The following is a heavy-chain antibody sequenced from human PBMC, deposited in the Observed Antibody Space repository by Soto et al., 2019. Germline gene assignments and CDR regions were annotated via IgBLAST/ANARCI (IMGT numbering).Heavy chain of an antibody. D-gene: IGHD3-16*01. CDR2: IYYSGST. CDR1: GGSISSGGYY. J-gene: IGHJ3*02. V-gene: IGHV4-31*03. CDR3: ARANSRDYIWGGDAFDI. Sequence: QVQLQESGPGLVKPSQTLSLTCTVSGGSISSGGYYWSWIRQHPGKGLEWIGYIYYSGSTYYNPSLKSRVTISVDTSKNQFSLKVSSVTAADTAVYYCARANSRDYIWGGDAFDIWGQGTMVTVSS.